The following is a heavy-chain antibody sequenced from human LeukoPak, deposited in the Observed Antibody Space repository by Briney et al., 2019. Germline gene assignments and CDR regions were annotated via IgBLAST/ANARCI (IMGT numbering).Heavy chain of an antibody. V-gene: IGHV1-2*04. CDR1: GYTFTGYY. J-gene: IGHJ6*04. D-gene: IGHD6-19*01. Sequence: ASVKVLCKASGYTFTGYYMHWVRQAPGQGLEWMGWINPNSGGTNCAQKFQGWVTMTRDTSISTAYMELSRLRSDDTAVYYCARGTAVAGTYYYYYGMDVWGKGTTVTVSS. CDR2: INPNSGGT. CDR3: ARGTAVAGTYYYYYGMDV.